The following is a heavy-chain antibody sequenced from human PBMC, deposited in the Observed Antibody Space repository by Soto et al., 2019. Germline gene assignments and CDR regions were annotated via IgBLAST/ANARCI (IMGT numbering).Heavy chain of an antibody. J-gene: IGHJ4*02. V-gene: IGHV3-30*18. CDR3: ANGKGPFDY. CDR2: ISYDGSNK. Sequence: GGSLRLSCAASGFTFSSYGMHWVRQAPGKGLEWVAVISYDGSNKYYADSVKGRFTISRDNSKNTLYLQMNSLRAEDTAVYYCANGKGPFDYWGQGTLVTVSS. CDR1: GFTFSSYG.